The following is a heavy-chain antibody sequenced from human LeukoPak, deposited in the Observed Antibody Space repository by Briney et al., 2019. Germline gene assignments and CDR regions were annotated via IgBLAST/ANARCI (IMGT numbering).Heavy chain of an antibody. Sequence: SETLSLTCTVSGGSISSGGYYWSWIRQPPGKGLEWIGYILHRGGTSYNPSLKSRILFSVDTSQNQFSLKLSSVTAADTAVYYCARQQDYYDSSGYQYYFDYWGQGTLVTVSS. CDR2: ILHRGGT. J-gene: IGHJ4*02. D-gene: IGHD3-22*01. CDR3: ARQQDYYDSSGYQYYFDY. CDR1: GGSISSGGYY. V-gene: IGHV4-30-2*01.